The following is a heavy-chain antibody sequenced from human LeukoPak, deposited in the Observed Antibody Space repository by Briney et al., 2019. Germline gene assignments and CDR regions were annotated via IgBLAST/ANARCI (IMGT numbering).Heavy chain of an antibody. Sequence: PGGSLRLSCAASGFTFSSYAMSWVRQAPGKGLEWVSAISGSGGSTYYADSVKGRFTISRDNSKNTLYLQMNSLRAEDTAVYYCAKDPSGAAAGTLYFQHWGQGTLVTVSS. J-gene: IGHJ1*01. CDR3: AKDPSGAAAGTLYFQH. D-gene: IGHD6-13*01. CDR1: GFTFSSYA. V-gene: IGHV3-23*01. CDR2: ISGSGGST.